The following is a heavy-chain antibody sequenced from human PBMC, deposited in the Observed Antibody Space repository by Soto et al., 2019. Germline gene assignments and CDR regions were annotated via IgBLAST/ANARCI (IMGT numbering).Heavy chain of an antibody. CDR3: VTSLNYDFWRDGGRHYYFDY. CDR2: IYHSGST. J-gene: IGHJ4*02. D-gene: IGHD3-3*01. CDR1: GGSISSSYW. Sequence: QVQLQESGPGLVTPSGTLSLTCAVSGGSISSSYWWNWVRQPPGKGLEWIGKIYHSGSTNYNPSLKNRVTISVDKSNNQFSLRLSSVTAADTAVYFCVTSLNYDFWRDGGRHYYFDYWAREPWSPSPQ. V-gene: IGHV4-4*02.